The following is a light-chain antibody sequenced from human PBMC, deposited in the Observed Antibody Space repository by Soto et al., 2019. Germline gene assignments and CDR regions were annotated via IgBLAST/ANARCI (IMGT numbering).Light chain of an antibody. J-gene: IGLJ2*01. V-gene: IGLV1-51*01. CDR2: DNN. CDR3: GTWDSSLSAV. CDR1: SSNIGSNY. Sequence: QSVLTQPTSVSAAPGQKVTISCSGSSSNIGSNYVSWYQHLPGTAPKLLIYDNNKRPSGIPDRFSGSQSGTSATLGITGLQTGDEADYYCGTWDSSLSAVFGGGTKLTVL.